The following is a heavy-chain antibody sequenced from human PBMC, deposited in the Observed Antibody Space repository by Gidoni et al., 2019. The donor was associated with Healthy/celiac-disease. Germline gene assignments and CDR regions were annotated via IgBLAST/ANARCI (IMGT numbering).Heavy chain of an antibody. CDR2: IYPSGST. CDR3: ARQAVAGTHWFDP. CDR1: VYSISSGYY. Sequence: QVQLQAPGPGLVKPSETPPLTCTVAVYSISSGYYWGWIRQPPGKGLEWSGSIYPSGSTYYNPSLKSRVTILVDTSKNQFSLKLSSVTAADTAVYYCARQAVAGTHWFDPWGQGTLVTVSS. D-gene: IGHD6-19*01. V-gene: IGHV4-38-2*02. J-gene: IGHJ5*02.